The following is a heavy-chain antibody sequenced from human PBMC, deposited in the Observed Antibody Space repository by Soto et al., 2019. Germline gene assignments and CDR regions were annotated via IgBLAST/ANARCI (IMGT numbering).Heavy chain of an antibody. CDR2: ISYDGSNK. CDR3: AKDRGYSGYDVADY. V-gene: IGHV3-30*18. J-gene: IGHJ4*02. D-gene: IGHD5-12*01. Sequence: QVQLVESGGGVVQPGRSLRLSCAASGFTFSSYGMHGVRQAPGKGLEWVAVISYDGSNKYYADSVKGRFTISRDNSKNTLYLQMNSLRAEDTAVYYCAKDRGYSGYDVADYWGQGTLVTVSS. CDR1: GFTFSSYG.